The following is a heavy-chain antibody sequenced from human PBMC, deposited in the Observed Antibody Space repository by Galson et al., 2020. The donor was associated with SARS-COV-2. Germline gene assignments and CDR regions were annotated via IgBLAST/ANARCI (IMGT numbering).Heavy chain of an antibody. J-gene: IGHJ6*02. CDR1: NYRITLYG. V-gene: IGHV1-18*01. D-gene: IGHD2-2*01. CDR2: ISAYNRKT. Sequence: ASVTVSCQASNYRITLYGISWVRQAPGQGLAWMGWISAYNRKTHHSQKFQGRVTMTADTSTSTVYMELRSLRSDDTAIYYCARDGYCSSSTCYQINHDFYTMNVWGQGTTVTVSS. CDR3: ARDGYCSSSTCYQINHDFYTMNV.